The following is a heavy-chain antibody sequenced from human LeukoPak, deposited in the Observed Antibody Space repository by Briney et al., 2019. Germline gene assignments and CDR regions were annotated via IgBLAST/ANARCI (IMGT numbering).Heavy chain of an antibody. CDR1: GFTFNYYA. Sequence: PGGSLRLSCVASGFTFNYYAMTWVRQAPGERLEWVSTIGGSGSGPSYADSVRGRFSISRDNSNNMVYLQMHSLRAEDTAVYYCSRVNYDGNSGYHFDYWGQGTLVTVSS. D-gene: IGHD4-23*01. CDR3: SRVNYDGNSGYHFDY. CDR2: IGGSGSGP. J-gene: IGHJ4*02. V-gene: IGHV3-23*01.